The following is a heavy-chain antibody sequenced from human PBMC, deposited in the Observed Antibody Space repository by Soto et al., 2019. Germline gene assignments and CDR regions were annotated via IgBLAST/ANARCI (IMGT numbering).Heavy chain of an antibody. J-gene: IGHJ3*02. CDR2: IVVGNGKT. D-gene: IGHD6-6*01. V-gene: IGHV1-58*01. Sequence: GASVKVSCKAPEFTFTSSAVQWVRQARGQRLEWIGWIVVGNGKTKYAQKFHERVTITRDMSTRTIYMELNSLTFEDTALYYCAADRLDALDISGQGTLVTVSS. CDR1: EFTFTSSA. CDR3: AADRLDALDI.